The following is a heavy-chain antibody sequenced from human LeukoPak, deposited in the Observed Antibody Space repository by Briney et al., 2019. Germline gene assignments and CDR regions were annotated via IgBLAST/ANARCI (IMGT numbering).Heavy chain of an antibody. V-gene: IGHV3-49*03. J-gene: IGHJ4*02. CDR2: IQSEGGGGTT. CDR3: ARDVGGRTPFRF. D-gene: IGHD2-15*01. CDR1: GLTFRHYG. Sequence: PGGSLRLSCTISGLTFRHYGLTWFRQAPGKGLEWVGYIQSEGGGGTTRYAAAVVGRFIISRDDSKSVAFLQMNSLKIDDTGVYYCARDVGGRTPFRFWGQGTMVAVSS.